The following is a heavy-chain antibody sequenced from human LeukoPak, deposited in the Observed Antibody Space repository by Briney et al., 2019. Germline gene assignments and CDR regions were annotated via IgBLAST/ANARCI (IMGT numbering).Heavy chain of an antibody. Sequence: GGSLRLSCAASGFTFSSYGMHWVRQAPGKGLEWVAFIRYDGSNKYYADSVKGRFTISRDNSKNTLYLQMNSLRAEGTAVYYCAKDKYSSSSVFDYWGQGTLVTVSS. V-gene: IGHV3-30*02. J-gene: IGHJ4*02. D-gene: IGHD6-6*01. CDR2: IRYDGSNK. CDR1: GFTFSSYG. CDR3: AKDKYSSSSVFDY.